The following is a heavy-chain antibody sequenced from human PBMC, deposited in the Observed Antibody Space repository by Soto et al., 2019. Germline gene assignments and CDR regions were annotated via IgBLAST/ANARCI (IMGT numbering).Heavy chain of an antibody. CDR1: GFPFSSYA. CDR3: ANASATGKSDGMDV. V-gene: IGHV3-23*01. J-gene: IGHJ6*02. D-gene: IGHD7-27*01. CDR2: ISSGSNT. Sequence: EVQLLESGGGLVQPGGSLRLSCVASGFPFSSYAMSWVRQTPGRGLECVSSISSGSNTYYTDSVRGRFTISRDNSKHSLYLQMSSLRADDTALYYCANASATGKSDGMDVWGQGTTVSVSS.